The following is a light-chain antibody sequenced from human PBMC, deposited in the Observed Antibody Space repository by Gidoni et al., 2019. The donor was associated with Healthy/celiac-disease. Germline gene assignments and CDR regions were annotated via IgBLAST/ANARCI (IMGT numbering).Light chain of an antibody. CDR2: DAY. J-gene: IGKJ5*01. Sequence: SRASQSVSSYLSWYQQKPCQATRLLIYDAYNSATGIPARFRGSGSGKDFTLTISSLEPEDFAVYYCQQRSNSITFGQGTRLEIK. CDR1: QSVSSY. V-gene: IGKV3-11*01. CDR3: QQRSNSIT.